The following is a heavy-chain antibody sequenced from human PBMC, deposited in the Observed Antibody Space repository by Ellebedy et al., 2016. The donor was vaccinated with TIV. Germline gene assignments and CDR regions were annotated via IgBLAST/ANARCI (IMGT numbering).Heavy chain of an antibody. CDR1: GGSISSSSYY. CDR3: ARGAYYYDSSGNYLGYYFDY. V-gene: IGHV4-39*01. D-gene: IGHD3-22*01. CDR2: IYHSGST. J-gene: IGHJ4*02. Sequence: MPSETLSLTCTVSGGSISSSSYYWGWIRQPPGKGLEWIGSIYHSGSTYYNPSLKSRVTISVDTSKNQFSLKLSSVTAADTAVYYCARGAYYYDSSGNYLGYYFDYWGQGTLVTVSS.